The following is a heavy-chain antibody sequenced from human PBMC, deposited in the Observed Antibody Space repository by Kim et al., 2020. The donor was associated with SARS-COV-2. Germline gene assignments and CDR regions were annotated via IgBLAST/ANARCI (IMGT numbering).Heavy chain of an antibody. D-gene: IGHD6-19*01. V-gene: IGHV3-74*01. CDR2: INSVWTST. J-gene: IGHJ5*02. CDR1: GFTFSSYW. Sequence: GGSLRLSCAASGFTFSSYWMHWVRQAPGKGLVWVSRINSVWTSTSYADSVKGRFTISRDNAKNTLYLQMNSLRAEDTAMYYCVGSVAGQNWFDPWGQGSL. CDR3: VGSVAGQNWFDP.